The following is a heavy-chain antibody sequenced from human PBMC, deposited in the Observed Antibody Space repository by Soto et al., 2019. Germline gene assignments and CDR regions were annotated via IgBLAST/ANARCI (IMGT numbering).Heavy chain of an antibody. D-gene: IGHD2-2*01. V-gene: IGHV1-18*04. CDR3: ATLVVPADIGYYYMGG. CDR2: ISADSGDT. J-gene: IGHJ6*03. CDR1: GYTFTNYG. Sequence: ASVKVSCKPSGYTFTNYGVNWVRQAPGQGLEWMGWISADSGDTKYAQKFQGRVTMTEDTSTDTAYMELSSLRSEDTAVYYCATLVVPADIGYYYMGGWGKGTTVTLSS.